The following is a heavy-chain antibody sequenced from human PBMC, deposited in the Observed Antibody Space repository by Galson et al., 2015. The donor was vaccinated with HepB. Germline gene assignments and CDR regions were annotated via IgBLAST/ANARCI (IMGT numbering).Heavy chain of an antibody. CDR2: IDWDDDK. CDR3: ARAYYYDSSGYYSAFDY. Sequence: PALVKPTQTLTLTCTFSGFSLSTSGMCVSWIRQPPGKALEWLALIDWDDDKYYSTSLKTRLTISKDTSKNQVVLTMTNMDPVDTATYYCARAYYYDSSGYYSAFDYWGQGTLVTVSS. J-gene: IGHJ4*02. D-gene: IGHD3-22*01. CDR1: GFSLSTSGMC. V-gene: IGHV2-70*01.